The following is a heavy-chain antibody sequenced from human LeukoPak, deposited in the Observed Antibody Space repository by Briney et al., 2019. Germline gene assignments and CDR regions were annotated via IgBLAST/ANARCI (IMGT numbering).Heavy chain of an antibody. CDR3: ARDSGTTGEVKFDP. CDR2: IYGSGTT. V-gene: IGHV4-4*07. CDR1: GGSISSY. Sequence: ETLSLTCTVSGGSISSYWSWIRQPAGKGLEWIGRIYGSGTTTYNPSLKSRVSMSIDTSKNQFSLKLMSVTAADTAVYYCARDSGTTGEVKFDPWGQGTLVTVSS. D-gene: IGHD3-10*01. J-gene: IGHJ5*02.